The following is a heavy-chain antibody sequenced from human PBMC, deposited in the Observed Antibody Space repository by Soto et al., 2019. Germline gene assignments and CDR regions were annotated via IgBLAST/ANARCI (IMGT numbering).Heavy chain of an antibody. D-gene: IGHD6-19*01. CDR3: ARGQWLPRGEY. Sequence: QVQLQQWGAGLLKPSETLSLTCAVHGGSFSGFFWTWIRQPPGKGLEWIGEINHSGSTNYNPSLKSRVTISVDTSENQGSLRLTSVTAADTAVYYCARGQWLPRGEYWGQGTLVTVSS. V-gene: IGHV4-34*02. J-gene: IGHJ4*02. CDR2: INHSGST. CDR1: GGSFSGFF.